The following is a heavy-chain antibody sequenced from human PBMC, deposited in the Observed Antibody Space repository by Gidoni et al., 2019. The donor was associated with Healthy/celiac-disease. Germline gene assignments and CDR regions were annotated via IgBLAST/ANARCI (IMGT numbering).Heavy chain of an antibody. CDR3: ARGTGHRDGMDV. J-gene: IGHJ6*02. Sequence: EVQLVESGGGLVKPGGSLRLSCAASGFPFSSYSMNWVRQAPGKGLEWVSSISSSSSYIYYADSVKGRFTISRDNAKNSLYLQMNSLRAEDTAVYYCARGTGHRDGMDVWGQGTTVTVSS. CDR1: GFPFSSYS. V-gene: IGHV3-21*01. CDR2: ISSSSSYI.